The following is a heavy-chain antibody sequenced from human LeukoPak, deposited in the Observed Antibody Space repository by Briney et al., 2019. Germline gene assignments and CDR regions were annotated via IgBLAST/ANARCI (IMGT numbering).Heavy chain of an antibody. V-gene: IGHV3-20*04. J-gene: IGHJ6*03. CDR2: INWNGGST. Sequence: GGSLRLSCAASGFTFDDYGMSWVRQAPGKGLEWVSGINWNGGSTGYADSVKGRFTISRDNAKNSLYLQMNSLRAEDTALYYCARGSGLATSDYYYYYMDVWGKGTTVTVSS. CDR3: ARGSGLATSDYYYYYMDV. CDR1: GFTFDDYG. D-gene: IGHD1-26*01.